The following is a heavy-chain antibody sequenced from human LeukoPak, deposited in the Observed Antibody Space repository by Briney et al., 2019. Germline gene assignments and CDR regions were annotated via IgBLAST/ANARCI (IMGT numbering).Heavy chain of an antibody. CDR3: ARFRVAGTRFFDY. D-gene: IGHD6-19*01. CDR2: IYYTGKT. Sequence: SETLSLTCTVSGDSISSSSYYWGWIRQPPGKGLEWIGNIYYTGKTYYNTSLKSRVTISVDTSKNQFSLKLSSVTAADTAVYYCARFRVAGTRFFDYWGQGTPVTVSS. CDR1: GDSISSSSYY. V-gene: IGHV4-39*07. J-gene: IGHJ4*02.